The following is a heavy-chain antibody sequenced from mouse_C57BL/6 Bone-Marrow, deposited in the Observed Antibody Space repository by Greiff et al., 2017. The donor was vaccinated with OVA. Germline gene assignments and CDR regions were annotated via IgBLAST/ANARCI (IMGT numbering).Heavy chain of an antibody. J-gene: IGHJ3*01. CDR2: INPYNGGT. Sequence: EVQLQQSGPVLVKPGASVKMSCKASGYTFTDYYMNWVKQSHGKSLEWIGVINPYNGGTSYNQKFKGKATLTVDKSSSTAYMELNSLTSEDSAVYYCARGDYSNSPFAYWGQGTLVTVSA. V-gene: IGHV1-19*01. CDR3: ARGDYSNSPFAY. CDR1: GYTFTDYY. D-gene: IGHD2-5*01.